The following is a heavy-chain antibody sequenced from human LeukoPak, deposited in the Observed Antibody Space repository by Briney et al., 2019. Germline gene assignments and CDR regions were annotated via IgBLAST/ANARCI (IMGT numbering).Heavy chain of an antibody. CDR3: AKGDYYDSSGPLDY. J-gene: IGHJ4*02. CDR2: ITNDGSRQ. CDR1: IFVFSEYY. Sequence: GGSLRLSCETSIFVFSEYYMHWVRLAPGKGLEWLAVITNDGSRQYYADSVKGRFTISRDNSKNTLYLQMNSLRAEDTAVYYCAKGDYYDSSGPLDYWGQGTLVTVSS. V-gene: IGHV3-30*18. D-gene: IGHD3-22*01.